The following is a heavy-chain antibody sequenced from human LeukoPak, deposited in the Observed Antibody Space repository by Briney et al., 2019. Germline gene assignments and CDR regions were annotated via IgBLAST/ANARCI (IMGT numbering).Heavy chain of an antibody. CDR3: AKDMGSGSYWGYFQH. CDR1: GFTFDDYA. CDR2: ISWNSGSI. Sequence: PGRSLRLSCAASGFTFDDYAMHWVRQAPGKGLEWVSGISWNSGSIGHADSVKGRFTISRDNAKNSLYLQMNSLRAEDTALYYCAKDMGSGSYWGYFQHWGQGTLVTVSS. D-gene: IGHD1-26*01. V-gene: IGHV3-9*01. J-gene: IGHJ1*01.